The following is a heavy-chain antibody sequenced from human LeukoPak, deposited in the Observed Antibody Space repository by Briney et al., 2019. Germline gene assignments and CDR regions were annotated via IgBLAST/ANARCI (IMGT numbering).Heavy chain of an antibody. CDR1: GFTFSSYA. CDR2: ISGSAGST. J-gene: IGHJ4*02. Sequence: PGGSLRLSCAASGFTFSSYAMNWVRQAPGKGLEWVSAISGSAGSTYYADSVKGRFTISRDNSKNTLYLQMDSLRADDTAVYYCATEYSGYFDYWGQGTLVTVSS. D-gene: IGHD6-6*01. V-gene: IGHV3-23*01. CDR3: ATEYSGYFDY.